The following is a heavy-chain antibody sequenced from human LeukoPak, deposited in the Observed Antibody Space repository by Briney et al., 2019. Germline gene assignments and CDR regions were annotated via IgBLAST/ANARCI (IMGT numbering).Heavy chain of an antibody. V-gene: IGHV3-21*01. CDR3: AGARFDP. CDR2: ISSSSSNI. CDR1: GFTSSSYS. J-gene: IGHJ5*02. Sequence: GGPLRPSSAASGFTSSSYSMNWVRQPPENGLEWGSSISSSSSNIYYADSQKGRITISRDNAKNSQYLQINSLRAENTAVYYCAGARFDPWGQGTLVTVSS.